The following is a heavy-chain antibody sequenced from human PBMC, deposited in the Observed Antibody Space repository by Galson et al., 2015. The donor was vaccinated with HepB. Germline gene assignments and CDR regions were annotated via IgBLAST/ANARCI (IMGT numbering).Heavy chain of an antibody. J-gene: IGHJ4*02. CDR3: ARVSPEDGGIDY. CDR2: ISSSSSYT. D-gene: IGHD5-24*01. Sequence: SLRLSCAASGFTFSDYYMSWIRQAPGKGLEWVSYISSSSSYTNYADSVKGRFTISRDNAKNSLYLQMNSLRAEDTAVYYCARVSPEDGGIDYWGQGTLVTVSS. CDR1: GFTFSDYY. V-gene: IGHV3-11*05.